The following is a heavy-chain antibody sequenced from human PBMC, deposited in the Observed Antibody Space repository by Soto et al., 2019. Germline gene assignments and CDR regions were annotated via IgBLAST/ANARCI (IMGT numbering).Heavy chain of an antibody. CDR3: ASYYYFNSGSLRNFDY. Sequence: GGSLRLSCAASGFTFSTYAMSWVRQAPGEGLEWVSTISAGGGSTYYADCVRGRFTISRDNSQNTLYLQMHSLRADDAAVYYCASYYYFNSGSLRNFDYWGQGTLVTVSS. J-gene: IGHJ4*02. CDR1: GFTFSTYA. CDR2: ISAGGGST. V-gene: IGHV3-23*01. D-gene: IGHD3-22*01.